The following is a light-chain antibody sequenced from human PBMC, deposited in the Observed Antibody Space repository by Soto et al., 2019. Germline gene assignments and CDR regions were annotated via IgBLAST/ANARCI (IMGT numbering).Light chain of an antibody. Sequence: EIVLTQSPATLSLSPGERATLSCRVSHSVGINLAWYQQKPGQSPRLLIYDVSNRATGIPARFSGSGAGTDFTLTITSLEPEDFAAYYCHQRGGWPATFGQGTRVEIK. CDR3: HQRGGWPAT. CDR2: DVS. V-gene: IGKV3-11*01. J-gene: IGKJ1*01. CDR1: HSVGIN.